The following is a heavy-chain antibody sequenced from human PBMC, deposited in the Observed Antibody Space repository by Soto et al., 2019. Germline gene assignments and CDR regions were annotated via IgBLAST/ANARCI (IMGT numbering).Heavy chain of an antibody. CDR1: GYSISSGYY. D-gene: IGHD6-13*01. CDR3: ASSQGYSSSLIYGMDV. J-gene: IGHJ6*02. V-gene: IGHV4-38-2*01. Sequence: SETLSLTCAVSGYSISSGYYWGWIRQTPGRGLEWIGSIHQSGNTYYNPSLKSRVTISVDTSKNQFSLKLSSVTAADTAVYYCASSQGYSSSLIYGMDVWGQGTTVTVSS. CDR2: IHQSGNT.